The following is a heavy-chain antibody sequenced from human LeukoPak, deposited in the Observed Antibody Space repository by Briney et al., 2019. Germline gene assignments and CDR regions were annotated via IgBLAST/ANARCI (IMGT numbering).Heavy chain of an antibody. D-gene: IGHD2-21*02. Sequence: GGSLRLSCAASGFTFSSYAMSWVRQALGKGLEWVSAISGGGGSTYYADSVKGRFTISRDNSKNTLYLQMNSLRAEDTAVYYCAKDRLICGGDCSTYYYFDYWGQGTLVTVSS. CDR1: GFTFSSYA. CDR3: AKDRLICGGDCSTYYYFDY. CDR2: ISGGGGST. V-gene: IGHV3-23*01. J-gene: IGHJ4*02.